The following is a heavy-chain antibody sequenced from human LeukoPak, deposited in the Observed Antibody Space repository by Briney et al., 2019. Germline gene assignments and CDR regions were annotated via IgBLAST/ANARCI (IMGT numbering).Heavy chain of an antibody. D-gene: IGHD2-21*02. CDR1: GFTFSSYG. J-gene: IGHJ4*02. V-gene: IGHV3-21*01. CDR3: ARVGCGGDCYGYYFDY. Sequence: PGGSLRLSCAASGFTFSSYGMHWVRQAPGKGLEWVSSISSSSSYIYYADSVKGRFTISRDNAKNSLYLQMNSLRAEDTAVYYCARVGCGGDCYGYYFDYWGQGTLVTVSS. CDR2: ISSSSSYI.